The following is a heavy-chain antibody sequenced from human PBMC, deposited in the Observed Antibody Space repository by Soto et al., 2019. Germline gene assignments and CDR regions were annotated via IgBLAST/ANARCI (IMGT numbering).Heavy chain of an antibody. CDR2: FIPVLGIT. D-gene: IGHD6-25*01. CDR3: ARASPRESRGSYYYYMDV. V-gene: IGHV1-69*02. J-gene: IGHJ6*03. Sequence: QVQLVQSGAEVKKPGSSVKVSCKASGDTFSRYTITWVRQAPGHGLEWMGRFIPVLGITNYAQKFQGRLTITADKSVSTAYMELSSLRSEDTAVYYCARASPRESRGSYYYYMDVWGRGTTVTVSS. CDR1: GDTFSRYT.